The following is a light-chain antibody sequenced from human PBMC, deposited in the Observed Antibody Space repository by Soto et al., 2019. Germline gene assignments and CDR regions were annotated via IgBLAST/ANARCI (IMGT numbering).Light chain of an antibody. CDR2: GAS. Sequence: EIVLTQSPGTLSLSPGERATLSCRASQSVASNNLVWYQQKPGQSPRLLIYGASSRARGIPDRFTGSGSGTDFILTISRLEPEDFAVYYCQQYGSSPRTFGQGTRVEIK. CDR3: QQYGSSPRT. J-gene: IGKJ1*01. V-gene: IGKV3-20*01. CDR1: QSVASNN.